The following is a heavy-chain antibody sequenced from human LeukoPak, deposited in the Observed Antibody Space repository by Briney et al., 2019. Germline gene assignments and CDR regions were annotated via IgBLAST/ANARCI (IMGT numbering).Heavy chain of an antibody. J-gene: IGHJ6*02. CDR1: GFTFSSYS. Sequence: GGSLRLSCAASGFTFSSYSMNWVRQAPGKGLEWVSYIRGSSSAIYYADSVGGRFTISRDNAKNSLYLQMNSLRDEDTAVYYCAKEGRQLWSGRDGMDVWGQGTTVTVSS. V-gene: IGHV3-48*02. D-gene: IGHD5-18*01. CDR3: AKEGRQLWSGRDGMDV. CDR2: IRGSSSAI.